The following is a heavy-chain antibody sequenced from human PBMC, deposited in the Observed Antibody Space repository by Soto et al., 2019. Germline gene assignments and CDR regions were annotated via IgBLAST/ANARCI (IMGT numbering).Heavy chain of an antibody. V-gene: IGHV3-21*01. CDR2: ISSSSIYI. Sequence: EVQLVESGGGLVKPGGSLRLSCAASGFTFSSYSMNWVRQAPGKGLEWVSSISSSSIYIYYVDSVKGRFTISRDNAKNSMILHMNSLTAGDPAVYYCAGGLSVWIGGLLDYYYMDVWGKGTMVTVSS. CDR1: GFTFSSYS. J-gene: IGHJ6*03. D-gene: IGHD3-10*01. CDR3: AGGLSVWIGGLLDYYYMDV.